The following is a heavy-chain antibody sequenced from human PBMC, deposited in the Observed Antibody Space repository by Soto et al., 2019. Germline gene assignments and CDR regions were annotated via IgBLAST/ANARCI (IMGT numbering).Heavy chain of an antibody. V-gene: IGHV4-31*03. CDR3: ARDAPGVASY. CDR2: INYRGTT. D-gene: IGHD2-15*01. J-gene: IGHJ4*01. CDR1: GGSISQGPNY. Sequence: SETLSLTCTGSGGSISQGPNYLYWIRHHTKRGLEWMGYINYRGTTNYSPALKSRTLISIDTSKNQFSLRLTSVTAADTAVYYCARDAPGVASYWGQGTLVTVS.